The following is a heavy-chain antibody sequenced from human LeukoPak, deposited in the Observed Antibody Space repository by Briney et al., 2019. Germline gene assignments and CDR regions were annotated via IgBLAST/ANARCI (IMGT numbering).Heavy chain of an antibody. CDR3: AKDYRYYYDNVGTSPFDY. CDR1: GFTFSNYG. D-gene: IGHD3-22*01. V-gene: IGHV3-23*01. J-gene: IGHJ4*02. Sequence: PGGSLRLSCAASGFTFSNYGMSWVRQAPGKGLEWVSTISSSGGSTYYADSVKGRFTISRDSSKNTLYLQMNSLRAEDTAVYYCAKDYRYYYDNVGTSPFDYWGQETLITVSS. CDR2: ISSSGGST.